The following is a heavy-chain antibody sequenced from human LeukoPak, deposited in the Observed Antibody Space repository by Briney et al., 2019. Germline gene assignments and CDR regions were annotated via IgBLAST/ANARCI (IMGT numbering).Heavy chain of an antibody. Sequence: GGSLRLSCAGSEFTFSSYAMSWVRQAPGKGLEWVSAISGSGGSTYYADSVKGRFTISRDNSKNTLYLQMNSLRAEDTAVYYCAKDLPFGVVIYFDYWGQGTLVTVSS. CDR3: AKDLPFGVVIYFDY. CDR2: ISGSGGST. J-gene: IGHJ4*02. D-gene: IGHD3-3*01. CDR1: EFTFSSYA. V-gene: IGHV3-23*01.